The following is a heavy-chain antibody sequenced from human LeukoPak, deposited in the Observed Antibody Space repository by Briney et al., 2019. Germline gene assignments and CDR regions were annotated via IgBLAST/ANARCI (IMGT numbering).Heavy chain of an antibody. J-gene: IGHJ6*02. CDR1: GFTFSSYS. V-gene: IGHV3-48*02. CDR3: ARIPGGYYYAMDV. Sequence: GGSLRLSCAATGFTFSSYSMNWVRQAPGKGLEWVSYISSRSSNIYYADSVKGRFTISRDNAKNSLYLQMNSLRDEDTAVYYCARIPGGYYYAMDVWGQGTTVTVSS. CDR2: ISSRSSNI. D-gene: IGHD3-16*01.